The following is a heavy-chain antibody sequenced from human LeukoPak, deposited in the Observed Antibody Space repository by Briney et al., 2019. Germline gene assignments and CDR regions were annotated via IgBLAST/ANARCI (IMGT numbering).Heavy chain of an antibody. J-gene: IGHJ5*02. CDR1: GGTFSSYA. Sequence: SVKVSCKASGGTFSSYAISWVRQAPGQGLEWMGGIIPIFGTANYAQKFQGRVTITTDESTSTAYMELSSLRSEDTAVYYCASIAAAGFWFDPWGQGTLVTVSS. CDR3: ASIAAAGFWFDP. CDR2: IIPIFGTA. D-gene: IGHD6-13*01. V-gene: IGHV1-69*05.